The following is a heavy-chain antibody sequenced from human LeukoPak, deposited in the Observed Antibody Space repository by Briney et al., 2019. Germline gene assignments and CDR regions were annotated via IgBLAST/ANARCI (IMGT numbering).Heavy chain of an antibody. CDR3: ARDPPGTTAFDL. V-gene: IGHV1-2*02. J-gene: IGHJ3*01. Sequence: ASVKVSCKASGYIFTDYYMHWVRQAPGQGLEWMGWINPKSDGTKYAQNFQGRVTMTWDTSISTAYMEMSRLTSDDTAMFYCARDPPGTTAFDLWGQGTMVTVSS. CDR1: GYIFTDYY. CDR2: INPKSDGT. D-gene: IGHD1-1*01.